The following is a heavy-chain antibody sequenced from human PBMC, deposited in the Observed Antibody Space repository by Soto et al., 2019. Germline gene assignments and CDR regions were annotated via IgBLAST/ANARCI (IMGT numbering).Heavy chain of an antibody. CDR3: ATIPYYAPGY. Sequence: ASVKVSCKASGYTFINFYMHWVRQAPGQGLEWMGMINPNGETIYAQKFQGRVTMTEDTSTDTAYMELSSLRSEDTAVYYCATIPYYAPGYWGQGTLVTVSS. J-gene: IGHJ4*02. CDR1: GYTFINFY. CDR2: INPNGET. V-gene: IGHV1-46*01. D-gene: IGHD2-2*01.